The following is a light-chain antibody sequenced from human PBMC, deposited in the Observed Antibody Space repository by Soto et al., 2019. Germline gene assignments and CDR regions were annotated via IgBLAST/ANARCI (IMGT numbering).Light chain of an antibody. V-gene: IGKV3-20*01. Sequence: DIVLTQSPGTLSLSPGERATLSCRASQSVSSNLAWYQQKPGQPPRNLIHAASSRVTGIPDRFSGSGSGTDFTLTINRLEPEDFALYYWQQYGSSPPTFGQGTKVDIK. J-gene: IGKJ1*01. CDR1: QSVSSN. CDR3: QQYGSSPPT. CDR2: AAS.